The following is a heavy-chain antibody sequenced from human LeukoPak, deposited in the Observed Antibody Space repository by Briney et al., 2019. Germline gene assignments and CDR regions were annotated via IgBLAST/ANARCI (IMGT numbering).Heavy chain of an antibody. V-gene: IGHV4-59*01. CDR1: GGSISSYY. D-gene: IGHD3-10*01. CDR2: IYYSGST. Sequence: SSETLSLTCTVSGGSISSYYWSWIRQPPGKGLEWIGYIYYSGSTNYNPSLKSRVTISVDTSKNQFSLKLSSVTAADTAVYYCARDISGSYSYWGQGTLVTVSS. J-gene: IGHJ4*02. CDR3: ARDISGSYSY.